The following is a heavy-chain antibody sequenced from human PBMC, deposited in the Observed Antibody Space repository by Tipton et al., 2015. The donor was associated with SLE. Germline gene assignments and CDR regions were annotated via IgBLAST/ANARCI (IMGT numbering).Heavy chain of an antibody. J-gene: IGHJ2*01. CDR3: ARLQWLVLNWYFDL. V-gene: IGHV4-61*01. D-gene: IGHD6-19*01. Sequence: GLVKPSETLSLTCAVSGYSISSGYYWGWIRQPPGKGLEWIGYIYYSGSTNYNPSLKSRVTISVDTSKNQFSLKLSSVTPADTAVYYCARLQWLVLNWYFDLWGRGTLVTVSS. CDR2: IYYSGST. CDR1: GYSISSGYY.